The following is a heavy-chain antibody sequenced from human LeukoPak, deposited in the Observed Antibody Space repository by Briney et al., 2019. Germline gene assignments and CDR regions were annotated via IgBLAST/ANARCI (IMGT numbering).Heavy chain of an antibody. D-gene: IGHD2-21*02. Sequence: GGSLRLSCAASGFTFSDYFMSWVRQAPGKGLEWVSYISSSGSTIYYADSVEGRFTISRDNAKNSLYLQMNSLRDEDTAVYYCARATYCGGDCISGYFDYWGQGTLVTVSS. CDR2: ISSSGSTI. J-gene: IGHJ4*02. V-gene: IGHV3-11*01. CDR3: ARATYCGGDCISGYFDY. CDR1: GFTFSDYF.